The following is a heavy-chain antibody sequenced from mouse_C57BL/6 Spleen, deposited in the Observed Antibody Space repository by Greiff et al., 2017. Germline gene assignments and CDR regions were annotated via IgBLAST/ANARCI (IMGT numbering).Heavy chain of an antibody. CDR3: ARWGYDYDDAWYCDV. D-gene: IGHD2-4*01. CDR2: IDPSDSET. V-gene: IGHV1-52*01. CDR1: GYTFTSYW. Sequence: QVQLQQPGAELVRPGSSVKLSCKASGYTFTSYWMHWVKQRPIQGLEWIGNIDPSDSETHYNQKFKDKATLTVDKSSSTAYMQLSSLTSEDSAVYYCARWGYDYDDAWYCDVGGTGTTVTGSS. J-gene: IGHJ1*03.